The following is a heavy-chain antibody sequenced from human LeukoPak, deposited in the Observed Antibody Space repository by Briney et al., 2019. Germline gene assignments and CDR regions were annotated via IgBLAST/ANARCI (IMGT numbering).Heavy chain of an antibody. CDR3: ARVAMEYSSGWYNLGFDY. D-gene: IGHD6-19*01. CDR1: GGTFISYA. CDR2: IIPIFGTA. J-gene: IGHJ4*02. Sequence: SVKVSCKASGGTFISYAISWVRQAPGQGLEWMDGIIPIFGTANYAQKFQGRVTITADESTSTAYMELSSLRSEDTAVYYCARVAMEYSSGWYNLGFDYWGQGTLVTVSS. V-gene: IGHV1-69*01.